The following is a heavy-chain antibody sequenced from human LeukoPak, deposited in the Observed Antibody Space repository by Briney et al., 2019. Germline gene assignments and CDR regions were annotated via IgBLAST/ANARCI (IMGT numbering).Heavy chain of an antibody. CDR3: ARGVSGWYYFDY. D-gene: IGHD6-19*01. J-gene: IGHJ4*02. Sequence: SETLSLTCAVYGGSFSGYYWSWIRQPPGKGLEWIGEINRSGSTNYNPSLKSRVTISVDTSKNQFSLKLSSVTAADTAVYYCARGVSGWYYFDYWGQGTLVTVSS. V-gene: IGHV4-34*01. CDR2: INRSGST. CDR1: GGSFSGYY.